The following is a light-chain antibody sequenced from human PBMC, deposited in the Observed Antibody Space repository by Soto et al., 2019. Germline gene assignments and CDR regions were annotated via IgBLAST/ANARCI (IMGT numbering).Light chain of an antibody. J-gene: IGKJ2*01. CDR1: QVISKY. CDR3: LQHKDYPYT. V-gene: IGKV1-9*01. Sequence: IQLTQSPSSLSASVGDRVTITCRASQVISKYLAWYQQKPGTAPKLLIYLASTLQGGVPSRFSAGGSGTEFILTISSLQPEDFATYYCLQHKDYPYTFGQGTKVEIK. CDR2: LAS.